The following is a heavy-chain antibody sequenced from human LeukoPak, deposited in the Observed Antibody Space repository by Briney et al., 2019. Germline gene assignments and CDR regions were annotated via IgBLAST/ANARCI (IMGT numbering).Heavy chain of an antibody. CDR3: AKGVLRYFDY. CDR2: ISGSGGST. J-gene: IGHJ4*02. D-gene: IGHD3-9*01. CDR1: GFTLSSYA. Sequence: PGGSLRLSCAASGFTLSSYAMSWVRQAPGKGLEWVSVISGSGGSTYYADSVKGRFTISRDNSKNTLYLQMNSLRAEDTAIYYCAKGVLRYFDYWGQGTLVTVSS. V-gene: IGHV3-23*01.